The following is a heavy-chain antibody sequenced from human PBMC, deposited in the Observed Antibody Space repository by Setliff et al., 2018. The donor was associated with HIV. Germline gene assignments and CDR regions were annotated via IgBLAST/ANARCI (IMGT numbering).Heavy chain of an antibody. J-gene: IGHJ3*02. CDR2: ISAYNGNA. CDR3: ARLASGGWPLEVFDI. CDR1: GYTFTHYA. D-gene: IGHD2-15*01. Sequence: ASVKVSCKASGYTFTHYAISWVRQAPGQGLEYLGWISAYNGNANYAQKVQGRITMTTDASTSTVDMELRSLTSDDTAVYYCARLASGGWPLEVFDIWGQGTMVTVSS. V-gene: IGHV1-18*01.